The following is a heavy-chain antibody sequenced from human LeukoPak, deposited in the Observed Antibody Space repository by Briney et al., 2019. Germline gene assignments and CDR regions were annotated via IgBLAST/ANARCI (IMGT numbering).Heavy chain of an antibody. D-gene: IGHD2-2*01. J-gene: IGHJ4*02. CDR1: GFIFSNYW. CDR3: ARNRWSSTSCFFDY. Sequence: GGSLRLSCVATGFIFSNYWMTWLRQSPGKGLEGVANIKQDGSEDYYVDSVRGRFTISRDNAKNSLYLQMNSMRAEDTAVYYCARNRWSSTSCFFDYWGQGMLVTVSS. CDR2: IKQDGSED. V-gene: IGHV3-7*01.